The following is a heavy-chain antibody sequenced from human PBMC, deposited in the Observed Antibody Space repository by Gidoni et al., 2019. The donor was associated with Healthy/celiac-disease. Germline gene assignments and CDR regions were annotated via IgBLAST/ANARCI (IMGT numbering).Heavy chain of an antibody. Sequence: EVQLLESGGGLVRPGGSLRLSCVASGFTFSSYAMSWVRQPPQKGLEWVSAITGSGNNTYYADSVKGRFTIYRDNSKDTLYLQMNSLRVEDTAVYYCARGGSGIFDYWGQGALVTVSS. J-gene: IGHJ4*02. D-gene: IGHD3-10*01. CDR3: ARGGSGIFDY. V-gene: IGHV3-23*01. CDR2: ITGSGNNT. CDR1: GFTFSSYA.